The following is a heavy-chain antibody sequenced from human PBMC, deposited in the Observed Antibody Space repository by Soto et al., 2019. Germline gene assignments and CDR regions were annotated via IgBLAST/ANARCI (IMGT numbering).Heavy chain of an antibody. CDR2: LTHDGGSA. CDR3: ASIVDY. V-gene: IGHV3-30*05. CDR1: GFSLTAFG. J-gene: IGHJ4*02. Sequence: QVQLVQSGGGVVQPGRTLRLSCAAAGFSLTAFGMQWVRQPPGKGLQWVPRLTHDGGSAFYADSVKGRFTVSRDTSKNTLYLQMNSLRPEDTAIYYCASIVDYWGQGTLVTVSS.